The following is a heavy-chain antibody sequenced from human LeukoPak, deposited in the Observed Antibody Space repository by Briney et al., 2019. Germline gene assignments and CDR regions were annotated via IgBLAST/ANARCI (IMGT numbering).Heavy chain of an antibody. V-gene: IGHV3-7*01. CDR1: GFTFSSSW. CDR3: AELGITMIGGV. Sequence: PGGSLRLSCAASGFTFSSSWMSWVRQAPGKGLEWVANIKQDGSEKYYVDSVKGRFTISRDNAKNSLYLQMNSLRAEDTAVYYCAELGITMIGGVWGKGPRSPSPQ. CDR2: IKQDGSEK. J-gene: IGHJ6*04. D-gene: IGHD3-10*02.